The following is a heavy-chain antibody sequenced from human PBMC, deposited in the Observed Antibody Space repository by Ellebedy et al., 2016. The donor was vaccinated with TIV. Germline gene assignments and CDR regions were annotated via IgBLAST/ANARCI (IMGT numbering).Heavy chain of an antibody. CDR1: GFTFSSYS. CDR3: VRNNFFMDV. J-gene: IGHJ6*03. V-gene: IGHV3-48*04. CDR2: IGGSNTPI. Sequence: PGGSLRLSCAASGFTFSSYSMNWVRQAPGKGLEWVSYIGGSNTPIHYADSVKGRLTISRDNAKNKLYIQMNSLRVEDTAVYYWVRNNFFMDVWGKGTTVTVSS. D-gene: IGHD1-1*01.